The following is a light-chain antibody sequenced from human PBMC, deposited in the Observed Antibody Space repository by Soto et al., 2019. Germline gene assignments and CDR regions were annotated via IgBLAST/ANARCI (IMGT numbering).Light chain of an antibody. J-gene: IGLJ2*01. CDR1: SSDVGGYKY. CDR3: CSYTGGTTLV. CDR2: EVS. Sequence: QSVLTQPASVSGSPGQSITISCTGSSSDVGGYKYVSWYQQHPGKAPKLMIFEVSNRPSGVSNRFSGSKSGNTASLTISGLQAEDEADYYCCSYTGGTTLVCGGGTKVTVL. V-gene: IGLV2-14*01.